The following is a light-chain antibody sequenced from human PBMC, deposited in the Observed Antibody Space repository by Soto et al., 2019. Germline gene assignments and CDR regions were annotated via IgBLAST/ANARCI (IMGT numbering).Light chain of an antibody. CDR2: RTS. V-gene: IGKV3-20*01. CDR3: QQYGSSPRT. J-gene: IGKJ1*01. CDR1: QSLSSIY. Sequence: EISLTQSPGTLSLSPGQGATLSCRASQSLSSIYLAWYQQKPGQAPRLLIYRTSSRATGIPERFSGSESETDFTLTISRLEPDDSEIYYCQQYGSSPRTFGPGTKVDIK.